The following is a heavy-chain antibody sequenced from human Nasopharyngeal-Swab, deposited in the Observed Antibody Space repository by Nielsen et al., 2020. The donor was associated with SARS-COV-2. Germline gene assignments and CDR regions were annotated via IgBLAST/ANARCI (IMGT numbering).Heavy chain of an antibody. D-gene: IGHD2-8*01. V-gene: IGHV3-7*01. Sequence: KGLEWVAIVKQDGSEEYAVDSVRGRFTISRDNTKNSVYLQMNNLRAEDTAVYYCAREICTRITSFAYGMDAWGQGTTVTVSS. J-gene: IGHJ6*02. CDR2: VKQDGSEE. CDR3: AREICTRITSFAYGMDA.